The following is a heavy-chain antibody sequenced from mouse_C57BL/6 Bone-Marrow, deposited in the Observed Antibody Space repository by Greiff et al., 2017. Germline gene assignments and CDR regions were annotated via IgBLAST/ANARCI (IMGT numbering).Heavy chain of an antibody. CDR2: INPNNGGT. CDR1: GYTFTDYN. D-gene: IGHD3-2*02. V-gene: IGHV1-18*01. Sequence: VQLQQSGPELVKPGASVKIPCTASGYTFTDYNMDWVKQSPGKSLEWIGDINPNNGGTIYNQKFKGKATLTVDKSSSTAYMQLRSLTSEDTAVDYCARKGSSGYVSYFDYWGQGTTLTVSS. J-gene: IGHJ2*01. CDR3: ARKGSSGYVSYFDY.